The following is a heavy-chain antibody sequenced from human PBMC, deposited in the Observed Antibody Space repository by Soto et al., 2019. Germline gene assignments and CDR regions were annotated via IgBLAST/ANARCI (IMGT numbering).Heavy chain of an antibody. V-gene: IGHV3-7*01. D-gene: IGHD3-16*02. CDR3: ATYHYSAWGTYRFRN. CDR2: IKTDGSEE. J-gene: IGHJ4*02. CDR1: GLTFRTYL. Sequence: GGSLRLSCRTSGLTFRTYLMSWVRQAPGKGLEWVANIKTDGSEEYYADSVKGRFTISRDNTKNSLYLQMNSLRSDDTAMYYCATYHYSAWGTYRFRNWGQGALVTVSS.